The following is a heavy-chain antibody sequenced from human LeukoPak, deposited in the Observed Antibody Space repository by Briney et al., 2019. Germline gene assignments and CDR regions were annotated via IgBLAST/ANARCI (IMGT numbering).Heavy chain of an antibody. CDR1: GFTFSSYS. CDR3: AKGPMPGTVSAPTIDY. V-gene: IGHV3-48*01. J-gene: IGHJ4*02. Sequence: PGGSLRLSCAASGFTFSSYSMNWVRQAPGKGLEWVSDISSSSSTIYYADSVKGRFTISRDNAKNSLYLEMNSLRAEDTAVYYCAKGPMPGTVSAPTIDYWGQGILVTVSS. CDR2: ISSSSSTI. D-gene: IGHD2-8*01.